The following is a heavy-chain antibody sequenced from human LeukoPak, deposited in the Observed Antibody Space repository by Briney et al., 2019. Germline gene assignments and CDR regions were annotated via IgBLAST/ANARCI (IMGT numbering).Heavy chain of an antibody. V-gene: IGHV3-23*01. Sequence: PGGSLRLSCAASGFTFSSYAMSWVRQAPGKGLEWVSAISGSGGSTYYADSVKGRFTISRDNSKNTLYLQMNSLRAEDTAVYYCAKDYYRAGGMATFDYWGQGTLVTVSS. D-gene: IGHD5-24*01. CDR1: GFTFSSYA. J-gene: IGHJ4*02. CDR2: ISGSGGST. CDR3: AKDYYRAGGMATFDY.